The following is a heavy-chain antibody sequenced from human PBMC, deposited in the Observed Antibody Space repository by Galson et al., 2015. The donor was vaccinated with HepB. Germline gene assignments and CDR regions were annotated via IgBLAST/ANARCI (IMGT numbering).Heavy chain of an antibody. CDR2: ISSNGGST. V-gene: IGHV3-64D*06. Sequence: SLRLSCAASGFTFSSYAMHWVRQAPGKGLEYVSAISSNGGSTYYADSVKGRFTISRDNSKNTLYLQMSSLRAEDTAVYYCVKDGTVGATELLLDYWGQGTLVTVSS. D-gene: IGHD1-26*01. J-gene: IGHJ4*02. CDR1: GFTFSSYA. CDR3: VKDGTVGATELLLDY.